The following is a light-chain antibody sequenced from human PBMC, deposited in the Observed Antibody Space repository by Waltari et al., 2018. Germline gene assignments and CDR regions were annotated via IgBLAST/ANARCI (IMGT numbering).Light chain of an antibody. Sequence: SYELTQPPSVSVSLGQTARIPCSGEDLEKRNVYGYQQKPGQVHELIIYNDSERPSGIAERFSGSRSGTIVTLTISGVQAEDESDYYCLSTDTSGTWVVGGGTKLIVL. CDR1: DLEKRN. J-gene: IGLJ3*02. CDR2: NDS. CDR3: LSTDTSGTWV. V-gene: IGLV3-16*01.